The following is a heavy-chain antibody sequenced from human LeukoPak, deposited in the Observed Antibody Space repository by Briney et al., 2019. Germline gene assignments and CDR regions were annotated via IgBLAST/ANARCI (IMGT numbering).Heavy chain of an antibody. CDR2: SSSSSSSYI. CDR1: GFTFSSYS. D-gene: IGHD6-19*01. J-gene: IGHJ4*02. CDR3: ARNSTAVAGTGRYFDY. V-gene: IGHV3-21*01. Sequence: GGSLRLSCAASGFTFSSYSMNWVRQAPGKGLEWVSSSSSSSSSYIYYADSVKGRFTISRDNAKNSLYLQMNSLRAEDTAVYYCARNSTAVAGTGRYFDYWGQGTLVTVSS.